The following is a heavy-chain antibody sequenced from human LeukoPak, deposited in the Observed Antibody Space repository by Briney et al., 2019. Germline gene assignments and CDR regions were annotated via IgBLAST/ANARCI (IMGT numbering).Heavy chain of an antibody. CDR2: ISSSGGST. CDR1: GFTFSSYA. J-gene: IGHJ6*02. D-gene: IGHD3-16*01. CDR3: ARGGGLDV. V-gene: IGHV3-23*01. Sequence: GGSLRLSCAASGFTFSSYAMSWVRQAPGKGLEWVSVISSSGGSTYYADSVKGRFTISRDNAKNSLYLQMSNLRAEDTAVYFCARGGGLDVWGQGATVTVSS.